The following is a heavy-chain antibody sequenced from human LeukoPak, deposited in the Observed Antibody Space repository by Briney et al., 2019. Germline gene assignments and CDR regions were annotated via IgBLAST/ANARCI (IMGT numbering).Heavy chain of an antibody. D-gene: IGHD6-13*01. CDR1: GYTFTSFG. CDR2: ISTYNGNA. Sequence: ASVKVSCKASGYTFTSFGISWVRQAPGQGLDWMGWISTYNGNANYAQKLHGRVTMTTDTSTSTAYMELRSLRSDDTAVYYCASHGIAATGSLDYWGQGTLVTVSS. V-gene: IGHV1-18*01. J-gene: IGHJ4*02. CDR3: ASHGIAATGSLDY.